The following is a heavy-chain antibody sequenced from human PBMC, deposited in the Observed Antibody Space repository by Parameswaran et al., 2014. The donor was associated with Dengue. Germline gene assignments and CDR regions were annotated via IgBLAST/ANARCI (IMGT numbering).Heavy chain of an antibody. D-gene: IGHD4-23*01. J-gene: IGHJ4*02. V-gene: IGHV3-21*01. CDR3: ARGNLTTVAPWDY. CDR2: ISESSSYI. Sequence: KWIRQPPGKGLEWVSSISESSSYIYYADSMKGRFTISRDNAKKSLYLQINSLRAEDTAVYYCARGNLTTVAPWDYWGQGTLVTVSS.